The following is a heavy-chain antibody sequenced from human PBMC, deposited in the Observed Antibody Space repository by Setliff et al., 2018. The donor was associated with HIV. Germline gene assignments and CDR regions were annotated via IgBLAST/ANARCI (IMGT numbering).Heavy chain of an antibody. V-gene: IGHV1-18*01. CDR1: GYTFKTYG. CDR3: ARDRGVIDYYYYYMDV. CDR2: ISVYNGNT. J-gene: IGHJ6*03. D-gene: IGHD3-10*01. Sequence: ASVKVSCKTSGYTFKTYGINWVRQAPGQGLEWMGWISVYNGNTNYAQKLQGRVTMTTDTSTSTAYMELRSLRSDDTAVYYCARDRGVIDYYYYYMDVWGKGTTVTVSS.